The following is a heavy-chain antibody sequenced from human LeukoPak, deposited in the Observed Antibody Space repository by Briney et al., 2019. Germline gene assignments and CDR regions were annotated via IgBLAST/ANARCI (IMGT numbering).Heavy chain of an antibody. J-gene: IGHJ4*02. CDR3: ARDLTQLALFDY. D-gene: IGHD6-13*01. V-gene: IGHV3-33*01. CDR1: GFTFSNYG. CDR2: IRYDGSNK. Sequence: GGSLRLSCAASGFTFSNYGMHWVRQAPGKGLEWVAVIRYDGSNKYYADSVKGRFTLSRDNSKNTLFLQMNSLRPEDTAVYFCARDLTQLALFDYWGQGTLVTVSS.